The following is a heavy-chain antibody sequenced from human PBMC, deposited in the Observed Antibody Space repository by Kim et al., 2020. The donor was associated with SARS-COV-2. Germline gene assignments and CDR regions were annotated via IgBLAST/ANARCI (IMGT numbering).Heavy chain of an antibody. Sequence: SETLSLTCTVSGGSISSSSYYWGWIRQPPGKGLEWIGSIYYSGSTYYNPSLKSRVTISVDTSKNQFSLKLSSVTAADTAVYYCAGLTVLLWFGELWDDAFDIWGQGTMVTVSS. D-gene: IGHD3-10*01. J-gene: IGHJ3*02. V-gene: IGHV4-39*01. CDR1: GGSISSSSYY. CDR2: IYYSGST. CDR3: AGLTVLLWFGELWDDAFDI.